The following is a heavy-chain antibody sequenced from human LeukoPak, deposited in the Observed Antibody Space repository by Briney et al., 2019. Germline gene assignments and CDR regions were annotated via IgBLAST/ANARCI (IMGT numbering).Heavy chain of an antibody. V-gene: IGHV3-30*18. CDR3: AKDRGDYPPYFDY. CDR1: GFTFSSYA. Sequence: GRSLRLSCAASGFTFSSYAMHWVRQTPGKGLEWVAVIWSDGSNKYYADSVKGRFTISRDNSKNTLYLQMNSLQTEDTAVYYCAKDRGDYPPYFDYWGQGTLVTVSS. CDR2: IWSDGSNK. D-gene: IGHD2-21*02. J-gene: IGHJ4*02.